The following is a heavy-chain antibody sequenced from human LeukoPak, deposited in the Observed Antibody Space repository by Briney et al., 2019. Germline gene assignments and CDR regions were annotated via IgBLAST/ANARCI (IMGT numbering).Heavy chain of an antibody. V-gene: IGHV3-30*03. D-gene: IGHD3-3*01. Sequence: PGGSLRLSCAASGFTFSSYGMHWVRQAPGKGLEWVAAISYDGRNKEYVDSVKGRFTISRDNSKNTLYLQMNSLRAEDTAVYYCARGGTFGVDISDYWGQGTLVTVSS. J-gene: IGHJ4*02. CDR1: GFTFSSYG. CDR2: ISYDGRNK. CDR3: ARGGTFGVDISDY.